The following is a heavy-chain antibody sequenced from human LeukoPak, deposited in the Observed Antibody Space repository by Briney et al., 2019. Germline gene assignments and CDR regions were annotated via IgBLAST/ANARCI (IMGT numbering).Heavy chain of an antibody. CDR1: GFTFSSYG. V-gene: IGHV3-33*01. CDR2: IWYDGSNK. J-gene: IGHJ4*02. D-gene: IGHD3-9*01. Sequence: GRSLRLSCAASGFTFSSYGMHWVRQAPGKGLEWVAVIWYDGSNKYYADSVKGRFTISRDNSKNTLYLQMNSLRAEDTAVYYCARSGGILTAHFDYWGQGTLVTVSS. CDR3: ARSGGILTAHFDY.